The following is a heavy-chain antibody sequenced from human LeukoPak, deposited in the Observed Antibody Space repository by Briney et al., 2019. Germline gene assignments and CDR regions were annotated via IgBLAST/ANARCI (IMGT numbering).Heavy chain of an antibody. CDR2: ISTSGGHT. CDR1: GFTFNDYY. CDR3: ARNPGPGTLDN. D-gene: IGHD6-13*01. J-gene: IGHJ4*02. Sequence: PGASLRLSCAASGFTFNDYYMSWIRQAPGKGLEWVSVISTSGGHTHYADSVKGRFTISRDNAKNSLYLQMNSLRAEDTAVYYCARNPGPGTLDNWGQGTLLSVSS. V-gene: IGHV3-11*06.